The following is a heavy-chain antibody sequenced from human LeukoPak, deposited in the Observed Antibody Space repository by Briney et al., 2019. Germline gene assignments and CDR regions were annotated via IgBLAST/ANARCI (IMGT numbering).Heavy chain of an antibody. Sequence: SETLSLTCTVSGGSISSYYWNWIRQSPEGGLEWIGYIYYSGSTNYNPSLKSRVTMSVDTSKNQFSLKLSSVTAADTAVYYCARHANGYSSSWHDYWGQGTLVTVS. J-gene: IGHJ4*02. V-gene: IGHV4-59*08. CDR3: ARHANGYSSSWHDY. CDR1: GGSISSYY. CDR2: IYYSGST. D-gene: IGHD6-13*01.